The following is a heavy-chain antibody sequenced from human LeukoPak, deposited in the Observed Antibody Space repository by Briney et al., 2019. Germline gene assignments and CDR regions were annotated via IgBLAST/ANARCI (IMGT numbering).Heavy chain of an antibody. CDR3: ARHVVAVAGTLDYCDY. CDR1: GGSISSSSYY. D-gene: IGHD6-19*01. Sequence: PSETLSLTCTVPGGSISSSSYYWGWIRQPPGKGLEWIGSTYYSGSTYYNPSLKSRVTISVDTSKNQFSLKLSSVTAADTAVYYCARHVVAVAGTLDYCDYCGQGTLVTVSS. V-gene: IGHV4-39*01. CDR2: TYYSGST. J-gene: IGHJ4*02.